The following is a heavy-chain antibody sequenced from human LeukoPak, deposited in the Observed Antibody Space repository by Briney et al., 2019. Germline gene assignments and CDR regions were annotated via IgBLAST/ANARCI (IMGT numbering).Heavy chain of an antibody. CDR1: GGSISRGSYY. Sequence: PSQTLSLTCVVSGGSISRGSYYWSWIRQPAGKGLEWMGRIYNSGSTNYNPSLKSRVTISADMSRNQLSLQLTSVTAADTAVYYCAREDGSSSYAFDIWGQGTMVTVSS. V-gene: IGHV4-61*02. CDR3: AREDGSSSYAFDI. J-gene: IGHJ3*02. D-gene: IGHD6-6*01. CDR2: IYNSGST.